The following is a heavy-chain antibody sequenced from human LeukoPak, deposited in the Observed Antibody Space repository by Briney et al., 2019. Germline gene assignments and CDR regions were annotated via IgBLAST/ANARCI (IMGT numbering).Heavy chain of an antibody. V-gene: IGHV5-51*01. Sequence: GESLKISCKGSGYSFANYWIGWVRQMQGKGPEWMGIIYPSDSDTRYSPSFQGQVTMSADKSISTAYLQWSSLKASDTAIYYCARRRGSGNYSLDYWGQGTLVTVSS. CDR3: ARRRGSGNYSLDY. D-gene: IGHD3-10*01. J-gene: IGHJ4*02. CDR2: IYPSDSDT. CDR1: GYSFANYW.